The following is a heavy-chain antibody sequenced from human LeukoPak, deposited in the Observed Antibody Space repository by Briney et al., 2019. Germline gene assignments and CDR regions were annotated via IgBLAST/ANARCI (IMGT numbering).Heavy chain of an antibody. CDR1: GFTFSSYA. CDR2: ISGSGGST. Sequence: GGSLRLSCAASGFTFSSYAMSWVRQAPGKGLEWVSAISGSGGSTYYADSVKGRFTISRDNSKNTLYLQMNSLRAEDTAVYYCAKSVVLRFLEWLLAFDYWGQGTLVTVSS. CDR3: AKSVVLRFLEWLLAFDY. D-gene: IGHD3-3*01. V-gene: IGHV3-23*01. J-gene: IGHJ4*02.